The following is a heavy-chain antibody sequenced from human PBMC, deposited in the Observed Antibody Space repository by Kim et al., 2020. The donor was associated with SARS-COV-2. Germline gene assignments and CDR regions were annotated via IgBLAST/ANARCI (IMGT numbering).Heavy chain of an antibody. V-gene: IGHV1-69*01. J-gene: IGHJ4*02. Sequence: NDAPKCQGRVTITADESTSTAYMELSSLRSEDTAVYYCARGKYSTNGADYWGQGTLVTVSS. D-gene: IGHD6-6*01. CDR3: ARGKYSTNGADY.